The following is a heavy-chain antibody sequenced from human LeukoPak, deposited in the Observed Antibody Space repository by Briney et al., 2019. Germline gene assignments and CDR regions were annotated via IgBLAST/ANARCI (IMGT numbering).Heavy chain of an antibody. CDR3: VSFYETY. V-gene: IGHV3-74*01. CDR2: INSDGSWT. Sequence: GGSLRLSCAASGFTFSSYGMHWVRQVPGKGLVWVSHINSDGSWTSYADSVKGRFTISKDNAKNTVYLQMNGLRAEDTAVYYCVSFYETYWGRGTLVTVSS. J-gene: IGHJ4*02. CDR1: GFTFSSYG. D-gene: IGHD2/OR15-2a*01.